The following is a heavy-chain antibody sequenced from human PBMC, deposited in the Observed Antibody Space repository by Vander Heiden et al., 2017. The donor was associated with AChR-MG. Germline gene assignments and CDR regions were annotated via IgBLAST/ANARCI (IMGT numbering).Heavy chain of an antibody. CDR2: ISGSGGST. D-gene: IGHD3-10*01. V-gene: IGHV3-23*01. Sequence: EVQLLESGGGLVQPGGSLRLSCAASGFTFSSYAMSWVRQAPGKGLEWVSAISGSGGSTYYADSVKGRFTISRDNSKNTLYLQMNSLRAEDTAVYYCAKGGWGWFAGRNWFDPWGQGTLVTVSS. CDR1: GFTFSSYA. J-gene: IGHJ5*02. CDR3: AKGGWGWFAGRNWFDP.